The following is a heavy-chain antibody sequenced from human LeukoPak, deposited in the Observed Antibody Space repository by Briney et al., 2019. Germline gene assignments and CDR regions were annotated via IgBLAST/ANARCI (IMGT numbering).Heavy chain of an antibody. D-gene: IGHD3-22*01. CDR1: GTXXSYA. Sequence: GTXXSYAXXXXRXAPXQGLXXXXRIIPIFGTANYAKKFQGRVTITTDESTSTAYMELSSLRSEDTAVYYCARTYYYDSSGYIGDYWGQGTLVTVSS. CDR2: IIPIFGTA. CDR3: ARTYYYDSSGYIGDY. V-gene: IGHV1-69*05. J-gene: IGHJ4*02.